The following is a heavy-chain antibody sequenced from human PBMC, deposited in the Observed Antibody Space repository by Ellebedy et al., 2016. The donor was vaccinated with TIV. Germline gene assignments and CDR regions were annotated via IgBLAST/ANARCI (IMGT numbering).Heavy chain of an antibody. CDR1: GFTVSSNY. D-gene: IGHD3-10*01. V-gene: IGHV3-23*01. Sequence: GESLKISCAASGFTVSSNYMSGVRQAPGKGLEWVSSLSASGGSTYYADSVKGRFTISRDNSKNTLYLQMNSLRAEDTAVYYCAKRVTMVREVITYYHYAMEVWGQGTTVTVSS. CDR2: LSASGGST. J-gene: IGHJ6*02. CDR3: AKRVTMVREVITYYHYAMEV.